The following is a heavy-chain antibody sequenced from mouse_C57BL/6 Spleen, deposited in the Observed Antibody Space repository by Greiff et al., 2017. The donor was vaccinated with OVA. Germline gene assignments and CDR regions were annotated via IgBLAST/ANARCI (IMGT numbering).Heavy chain of an antibody. V-gene: IGHV3-6*01. CDR2: ISYDGSN. CDR3: ARGVYYGPFDY. J-gene: IGHJ2*01. CDR1: GYSITSGYY. D-gene: IGHD1-2*01. Sequence: EVKLQESGPGLVKPSQSLSLTCSVTGYSITSGYYWNWIRQFPGNKLEWMGYISYDGSNNYNPSLKNRISITRDTSKNQFFLKLNSVTTEDTATYYCARGVYYGPFDYWGQGTTLTVSS.